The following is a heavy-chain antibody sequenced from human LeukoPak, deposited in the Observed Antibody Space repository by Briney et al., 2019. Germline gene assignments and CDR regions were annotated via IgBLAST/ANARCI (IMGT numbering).Heavy chain of an antibody. V-gene: IGHV3-64*01. Sequence: GGSLRLSCAASGFTFSIYSMNWVRQAPGKGLEYVSAISSNGGSTYYANSVKGRFTISRDNSKNTLYLQMGSLRAEDMAVYYCARESRDEDYGGTSYDYWGQGTLVTVSS. D-gene: IGHD4-23*01. CDR3: ARESRDEDYGGTSYDY. CDR2: ISSNGGST. J-gene: IGHJ4*02. CDR1: GFTFSIYS.